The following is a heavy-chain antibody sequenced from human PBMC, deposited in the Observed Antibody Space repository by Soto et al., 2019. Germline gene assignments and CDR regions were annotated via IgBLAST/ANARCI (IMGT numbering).Heavy chain of an antibody. D-gene: IGHD5-18*01. J-gene: IGHJ4*02. Sequence: GGSLRLSCAASGFTFSSYWMSWVRQAPGKGLEWVANIKQDGSEKYYVDSVKGRITISRGNAKKSLYVQMVSLRAEDAAVSYCACWVGVRGYRYGYLRYWGQGTLVTVSS. CDR2: IKQDGSEK. CDR1: GFTFSSYW. V-gene: IGHV3-7*01. CDR3: ACWVGVRGYRYGYLRY.